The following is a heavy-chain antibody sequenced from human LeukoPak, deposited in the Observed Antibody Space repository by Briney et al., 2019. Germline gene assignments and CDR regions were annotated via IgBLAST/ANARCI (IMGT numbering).Heavy chain of an antibody. CDR3: AKDLVYGGNSYYYYGMDV. CDR1: GFTFDDYA. J-gene: IGHJ6*02. Sequence: GGSLRLSCAASGFTFDDYAMHWVRQAPGKGLEWVSLISGDGGSTYYADSVKGRFTISRDNSKNSLHLQMNSLRTEDTALYYCAKDLVYGGNSYYYYGMDVWGQGTTVTVSS. D-gene: IGHD4-23*01. V-gene: IGHV3-43*02. CDR2: ISGDGGST.